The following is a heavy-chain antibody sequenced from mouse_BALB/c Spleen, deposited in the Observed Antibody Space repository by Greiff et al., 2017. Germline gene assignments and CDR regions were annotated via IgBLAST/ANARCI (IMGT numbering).Heavy chain of an antibody. D-gene: IGHD1-1*01. CDR3: ARYYYGSSDY. CDR1: GYTFTSYW. CDR2: IYPGNSDT. V-gene: IGHV1-5*01. Sequence: VQLQQSGTVLARPGASVKMSCKASGYTFTSYWMHWVKQRPGQGLEWIGAIYPGNSDTSYNQKFKGKAKLTAVTSSSTAYMQLSSLTSEDTAVYFCARYYYGSSDYWGQGTTLTVSS. J-gene: IGHJ2*01.